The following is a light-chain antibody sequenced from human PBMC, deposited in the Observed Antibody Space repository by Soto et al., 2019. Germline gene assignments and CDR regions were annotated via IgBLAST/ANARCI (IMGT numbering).Light chain of an antibody. CDR3: SSYTSGSTLYV. Sequence: QSVLTQPASVSGSPGQSITISCTGTSSDVGGYNYVSWYQHHPGKAPRLMIYASSNRPSGVSHRFSGSRSGNTASLTISGLQAEAEADYYCSSYTSGSTLYVFGTGTKVTVL. J-gene: IGLJ1*01. CDR1: SSDVGGYNY. V-gene: IGLV2-14*01. CDR2: ASS.